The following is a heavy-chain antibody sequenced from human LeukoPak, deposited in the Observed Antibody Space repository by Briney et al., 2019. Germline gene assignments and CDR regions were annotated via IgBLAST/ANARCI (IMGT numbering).Heavy chain of an antibody. D-gene: IGHD3-10*01. CDR2: IYHSGTT. CDR1: GCSITSSSW. Sequence: SETLSLTCAVSGCSITSSSWWGWIRQPPGKGLEWIGYIYHSGTTYYNPSLQSRVTMSVDTSKNQFSLKLSSVTAVDTAVYYCARKENVYYYFDYWGQGTLVTVSS. CDR3: ARKENVYYYFDY. J-gene: IGHJ4*02. V-gene: IGHV4-28*01.